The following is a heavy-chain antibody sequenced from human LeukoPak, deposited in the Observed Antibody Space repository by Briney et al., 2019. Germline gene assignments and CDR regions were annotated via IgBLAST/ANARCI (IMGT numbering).Heavy chain of an antibody. V-gene: IGHV3-23*01. CDR3: AKGGHRVVVIWDRKHHWYFDL. J-gene: IGHJ2*01. Sequence: PGGSLRLSCAASGFTFSSYAMSWVRQAPGKGLEWVSAISGSGGSTYYADSVKGRFTISRDNSKNTLYLQMNSLRAEDTAVYYCAKGGHRVVVIWDRKHHWYFDLWGRGTLVTVSS. CDR1: GFTFSSYA. CDR2: ISGSGGST. D-gene: IGHD3-22*01.